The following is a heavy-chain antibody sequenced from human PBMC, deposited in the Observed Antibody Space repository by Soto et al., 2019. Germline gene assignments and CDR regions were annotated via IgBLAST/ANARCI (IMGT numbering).Heavy chain of an antibody. J-gene: IGHJ4*02. D-gene: IGHD3-22*01. V-gene: IGHV1-58*01. Sequence: GASVKVSCKTSGFTLSSSAVQWVRQTRGQRLEWIGWIVAGSGNTHYAQRFQERVTLTRDMSTSTAYLELSSLRSEDTAVYYCAADPYYYDSSNYYSFDHWDQGTLVTVSS. CDR1: GFTLSSSA. CDR3: AADPYYYDSSNYYSFDH. CDR2: IVAGSGNT.